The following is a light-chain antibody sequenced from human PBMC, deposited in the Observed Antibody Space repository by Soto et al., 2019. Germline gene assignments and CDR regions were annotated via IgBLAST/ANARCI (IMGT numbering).Light chain of an antibody. Sequence: DIQITQSPSSLSASVEDRVIITCRASQSISNHLNWYQQKPGKAPKLLIFAASSLQSGVPSRFSGSRSGPDFTLTISSMQPEAFANYYCQQSYSSPQTFGQGTKLDIK. V-gene: IGKV1-39*01. CDR2: AAS. CDR1: QSISNH. CDR3: QQSYSSPQT. J-gene: IGKJ1*01.